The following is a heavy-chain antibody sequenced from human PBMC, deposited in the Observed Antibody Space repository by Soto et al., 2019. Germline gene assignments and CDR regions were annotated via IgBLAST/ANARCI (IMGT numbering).Heavy chain of an antibody. CDR2: IIPIFGTA. V-gene: IGHV1-69*12. D-gene: IGHD3-10*01. CDR3: ARDNDPQWVRGWFDP. J-gene: IGHJ5*02. CDR1: GGTFSSYA. Sequence: QVQLVQSGAEVKKPGSSVKVSCKASGGTFSSYAISWVRQAPGQGLEWMGGIIPIFGTANYAQKFQGRVTITADESTSTADMELSSLRSEDTAVYYCARDNDPQWVRGWFDPWGQGTLVTVSS.